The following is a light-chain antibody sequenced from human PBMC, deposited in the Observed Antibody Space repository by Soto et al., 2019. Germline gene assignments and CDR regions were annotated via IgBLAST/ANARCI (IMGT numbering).Light chain of an antibody. J-gene: IGLJ1*01. CDR3: SSYAGSSNLLV. Sequence: QSALTQPPSASGSPGQSVTISCTGTSSDVGGYKYVSWYQQHPGKAPKLMIFEVNKRPSGVPYRFSGSKSGNTASLTVSGLQAEDEADYYCSSYAGSSNLLVFGTGTKVTVL. CDR1: SSDVGGYKY. V-gene: IGLV2-8*01. CDR2: EVN.